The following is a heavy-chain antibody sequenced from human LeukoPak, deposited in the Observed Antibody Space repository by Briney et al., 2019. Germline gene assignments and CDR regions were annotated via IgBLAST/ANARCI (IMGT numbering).Heavy chain of an antibody. Sequence: ASVKVSCKASGGTFSSYAISWVRQAPGQGLEWMGWISAYNGNTHYVQNLQGRVTMTTDTSTSTAYMELRGLRSDDTAVYYCAKNKWESWFDPWGQGTLVTVSS. CDR2: ISAYNGNT. D-gene: IGHD1-26*01. CDR3: AKNKWESWFDP. J-gene: IGHJ5*02. CDR1: GGTFSSYA. V-gene: IGHV1-18*01.